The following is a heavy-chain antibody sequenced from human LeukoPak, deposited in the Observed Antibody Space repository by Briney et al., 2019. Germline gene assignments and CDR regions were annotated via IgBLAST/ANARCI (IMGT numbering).Heavy chain of an antibody. J-gene: IGHJ4*02. CDR2: ISSSGNYI. D-gene: IGHD3-10*01. Sequence: PGGSRGPSCAASGSTSNSITMSWVREVPGRGLEWVSSISSSGNYIYHADSVKGRFTISRDDAQNSVYLQMNSLKDEDTAVYYCARSRSSSPYDKNLNFWGQGTLVLVSS. V-gene: IGHV3-21*01. CDR3: ARSRSSSPYDKNLNF. CDR1: GSTSNSIT.